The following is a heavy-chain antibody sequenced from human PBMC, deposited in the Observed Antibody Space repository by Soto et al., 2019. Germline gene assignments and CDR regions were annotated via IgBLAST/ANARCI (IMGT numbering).Heavy chain of an antibody. D-gene: IGHD4-17*01. Sequence: EVQLVESGGGLVKPGGSLRLSCAASGFTFSSYSMNWARQAPGKGLEWVSSISSSSSYIYFADSVKGRFTISRDNAKNSLYLQMNSLRAEDTAVYYCARMYGDYGLNGNYYGMDVWGQGATVTVS. J-gene: IGHJ6*02. CDR2: ISSSSSYI. CDR1: GFTFSSYS. CDR3: ARMYGDYGLNGNYYGMDV. V-gene: IGHV3-21*01.